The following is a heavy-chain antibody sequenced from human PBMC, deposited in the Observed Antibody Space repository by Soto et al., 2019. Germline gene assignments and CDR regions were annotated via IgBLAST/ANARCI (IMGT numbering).Heavy chain of an antibody. D-gene: IGHD5-18*01. CDR3: ARDTAMDSFDY. Sequence: GASVKVSCKASGDTFNFYTINWVRQAPGLGLEWMGRFNPILSFSNSALKFQGRVTITADESTSTVYMELSSLRSEDTAVYYCARDTAMDSFDYWGQGTLVTVSS. CDR2: FNPILSFS. CDR1: GDTFNFYT. V-gene: IGHV1-69*04. J-gene: IGHJ4*02.